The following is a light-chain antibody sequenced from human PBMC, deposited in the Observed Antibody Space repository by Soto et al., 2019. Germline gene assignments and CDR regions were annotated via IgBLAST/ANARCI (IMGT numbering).Light chain of an antibody. J-gene: IGLJ2*01. CDR1: SSDVGGYNY. Sequence: QSALTQPASVSGSPGQSITISCTGSSSDVGGYNYVSWYQQHHPGKAPKLMIYDVSTRPSGVSNRFSGSKSGNTASLTISGRQAEDEADYYCSSYTTSSTVVFGGGTKVTVL. CDR3: SSYTTSSTVV. V-gene: IGLV2-14*03. CDR2: DVS.